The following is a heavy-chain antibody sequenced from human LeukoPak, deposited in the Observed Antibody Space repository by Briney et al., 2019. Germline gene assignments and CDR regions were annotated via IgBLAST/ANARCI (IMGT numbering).Heavy chain of an antibody. V-gene: IGHV3-30*04. Sequence: GSSLRLSCAASGFTFSSYAMHRVRQAPGKGLEWVAVISYDGSNKYYADSVKGRFTISRDNSKNTLYLQMNSLRAEDTAVYYCASLGSVVGWFDPWGQGTLVTVSS. CDR2: ISYDGSNK. J-gene: IGHJ5*02. D-gene: IGHD1-26*01. CDR1: GFTFSSYA. CDR3: ASLGSVVGWFDP.